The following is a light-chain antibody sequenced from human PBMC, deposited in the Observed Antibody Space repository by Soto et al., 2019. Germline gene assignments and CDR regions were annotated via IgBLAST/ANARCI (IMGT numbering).Light chain of an antibody. V-gene: IGKV4-1*01. CDR1: QSVLYSSNNKNF. J-gene: IGKJ2*01. Sequence: DTVMTQSPDSLAVSLGERATINCKSSQSVLYSSNNKNFLAWYQQKPGQPPKLLIYWASTRESGVPDRFSGSGSGTDFNLTISSLQAEDVAVYYCQQYYSAPYTFGQGTKLEIK. CDR2: WAS. CDR3: QQYYSAPYT.